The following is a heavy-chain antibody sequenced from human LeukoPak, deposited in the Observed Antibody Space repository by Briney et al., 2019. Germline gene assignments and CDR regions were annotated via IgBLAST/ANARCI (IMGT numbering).Heavy chain of an antibody. D-gene: IGHD2-2*02. CDR1: GFTFSTYD. V-gene: IGHV3-23*01. Sequence: PGGSLRLSCEASGFTFSTYDMIWVRQAQGKGLEWVSGISGSGGTTYYEDSVKGRFTISRDNAKNTLFLQMSSLRADDTAVYFCAKTLPLYTLPTPLPPGPIDYWGQGTLVTVSS. CDR2: ISGSGGTT. J-gene: IGHJ4*02. CDR3: AKTLPLYTLPTPLPPGPIDY.